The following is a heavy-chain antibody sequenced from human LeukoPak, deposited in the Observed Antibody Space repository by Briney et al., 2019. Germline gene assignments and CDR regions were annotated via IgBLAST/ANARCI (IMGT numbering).Heavy chain of an antibody. D-gene: IGHD1-7*01. V-gene: IGHV4-61*01. CDR2: IHYSGST. CDR1: GGSFSSGSYY. J-gene: IGHJ3*01. Sequence: SETLSLTCTVSGGSFSSGSYYWSWIRQPPGKGLEWIGYIHYSGSTNYNPSLKSRVTISVDTSKNQFSLKLSSVTAADTAVYYCARVPGGGTAANWGQGTMVTVSS. CDR3: ARVPGGGTAAN.